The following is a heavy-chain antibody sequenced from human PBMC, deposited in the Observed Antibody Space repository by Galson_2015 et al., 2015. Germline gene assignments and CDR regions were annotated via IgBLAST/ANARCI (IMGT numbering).Heavy chain of an antibody. CDR3: ARRHYGEDAFDI. J-gene: IGHJ3*02. D-gene: IGHD4-17*01. V-gene: IGHV4-31*01. CDR1: GGSISSGGYY. CDR2: IYYSGST. Sequence: TLSLTCTVSGGSISSGGYYWSWIRQHPGKGLEWIGYIYYSGSTYYNPSLKSLVTISVDTSKEQFSLKLSSVTAADTAMYYCARRHYGEDAFDIWGQGTMVTASS.